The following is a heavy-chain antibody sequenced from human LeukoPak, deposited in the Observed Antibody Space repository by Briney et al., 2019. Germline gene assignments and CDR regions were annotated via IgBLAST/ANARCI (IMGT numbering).Heavy chain of an antibody. D-gene: IGHD3-3*01. CDR2: IYYSGST. CDR1: GGSISSSSYY. V-gene: IGHV4-39*01. Sequence: PSETLSLTCTVSGGSISSSSYYWGWIPQPPGKGLEWIGSIYYSGSTYYNPSLKSRVTISVDTSKNQFSLKLSSVTAADTAVYYCARHRFWSGYLLYFDYWGQGTLVTVSS. CDR3: ARHRFWSGYLLYFDY. J-gene: IGHJ4*02.